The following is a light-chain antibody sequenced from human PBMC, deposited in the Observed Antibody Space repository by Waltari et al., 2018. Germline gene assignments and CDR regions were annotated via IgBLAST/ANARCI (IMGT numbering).Light chain of an antibody. J-gene: IGKJ5*01. CDR2: EAS. CDR1: QAISRS. V-gene: IGKV1-13*02. CDR3: QHFYSYPSG. Sequence: AIQLPQSPSSLSASVGDRAPMTCRASQAISRSVAWFQQKPGKVPKLLIFEASELEDGVPSRFSGSGGGTRFTLNISSLQPEDFATYYCQHFYSYPSGFGQGTRLEIK.